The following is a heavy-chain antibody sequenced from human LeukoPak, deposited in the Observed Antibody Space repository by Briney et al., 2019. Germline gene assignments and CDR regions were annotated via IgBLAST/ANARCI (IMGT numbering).Heavy chain of an antibody. V-gene: IGHV3-74*01. CDR2: INSDGSST. J-gene: IGHJ4*02. CDR1: GFTFSSYW. Sequence: GGSLRLSCAASGFTFSSYWMHWVRQAPGKGLVWVSRINSDGSSTSYADSVKGRFTISRDNAKNTLYLQMNSLRAEDTAVYYCASPQEKSILGYWGQGPLVTVSS. CDR3: ASPQEKSILGY. D-gene: IGHD3-3*01.